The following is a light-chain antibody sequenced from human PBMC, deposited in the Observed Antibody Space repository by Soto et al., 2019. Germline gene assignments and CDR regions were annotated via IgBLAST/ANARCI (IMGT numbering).Light chain of an antibody. Sequence: DIQMTQSPSTLSASVGDRVTITCRASQSISSWLAWYQQKPGKAPKVLIYKASTLETGVPSRFSGSGSGTEFTLTINSLQPDDFATYYCQQANSFPLTFGGGTKVDIK. CDR3: QQANSFPLT. J-gene: IGKJ4*01. V-gene: IGKV1-5*03. CDR1: QSISSW. CDR2: KAS.